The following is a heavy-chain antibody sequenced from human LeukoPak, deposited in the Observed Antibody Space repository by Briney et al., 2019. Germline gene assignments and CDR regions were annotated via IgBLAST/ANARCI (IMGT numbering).Heavy chain of an antibody. CDR1: GGSISSYY. D-gene: IGHD3-22*01. J-gene: IGHJ6*03. CDR2: IYYSGST. CDR3: TRGSIAYYYMDV. Sequence: SETLSLTCTVSGGSISSYYWSWIRQPPGKGLEWIGNIYYSGSTNYNPSLKSRVTISVDTSKNQFSLKLSSVTAADAAVYYCTRGSIAYYYMDVWGKGTTVTVSS. V-gene: IGHV4-59*01.